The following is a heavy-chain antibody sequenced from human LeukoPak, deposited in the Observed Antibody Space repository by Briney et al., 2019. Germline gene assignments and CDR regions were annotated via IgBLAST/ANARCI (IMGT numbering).Heavy chain of an antibody. CDR1: GFTFSSYA. J-gene: IGHJ4*02. CDR3: AKGDYYGSGSYYKGYFDY. D-gene: IGHD3-10*01. CDR2: ISGSGGST. Sequence: GGSLRLSCAASGFTFSSYAMSWVRQAPGKGLEWVSAISGSGGSTYYADSVKGRFTISRDNSKNTLYLQMNSLRAEDTAVYYCAKGDYYGSGSYYKGYFDYWGQGTLVTVSS. V-gene: IGHV3-23*01.